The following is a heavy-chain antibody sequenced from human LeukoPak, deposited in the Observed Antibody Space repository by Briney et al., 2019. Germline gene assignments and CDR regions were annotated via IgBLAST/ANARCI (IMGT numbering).Heavy chain of an antibody. Sequence: GGSLRLSCAASGFIFRDYYMSWIRQAPGKGLEWVSCISSSSSTIYYADSVKGRFTISRDNSKNTLYLQMNSLRAEDTAVYYCARDGEKGAFDIWGQGTMVTVSS. V-gene: IGHV3-11*04. J-gene: IGHJ3*02. CDR3: ARDGEKGAFDI. CDR2: ISSSSSTI. CDR1: GFIFRDYY.